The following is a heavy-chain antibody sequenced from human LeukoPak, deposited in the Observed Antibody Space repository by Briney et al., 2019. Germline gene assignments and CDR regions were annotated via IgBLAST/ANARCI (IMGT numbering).Heavy chain of an antibody. Sequence: PGGSLRLSCAASGFTFSSYSMNWVRQAPGKGLEWVSSISSSSSYIYYADSVKGRFTISRDNSKNTLCLQMNSLRADDTAVYYCARRAGAYSHPYDYWGQGTLVTVSS. V-gene: IGHV3-21*04. J-gene: IGHJ4*02. CDR1: GFTFSSYS. CDR2: ISSSSSYI. D-gene: IGHD4/OR15-4a*01. CDR3: ARRAGAYSHPYDY.